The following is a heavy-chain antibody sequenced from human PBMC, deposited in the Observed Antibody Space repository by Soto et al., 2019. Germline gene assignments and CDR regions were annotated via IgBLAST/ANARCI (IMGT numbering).Heavy chain of an antibody. CDR2: IYTSGST. D-gene: IGHD2-2*01. V-gene: IGHV4-4*07. Sequence: SETLSLPCTVSGGSISSYYWSWIRQPAGKGLEWIGRIYTSGSTNYNPSLKSRVTMSVDTSKNQFSLKLSSVTAADTAVYYCSRDRLGGNCSSKSCYGDREYNWCDPWGQGTRVTVSS. CDR1: GGSISSYY. J-gene: IGHJ5*02. CDR3: SRDRLGGNCSSKSCYGDREYNWCDP.